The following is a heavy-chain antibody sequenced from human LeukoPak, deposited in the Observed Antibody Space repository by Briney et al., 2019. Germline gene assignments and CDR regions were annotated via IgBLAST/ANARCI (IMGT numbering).Heavy chain of an antibody. CDR2: INHSGST. J-gene: IGHJ5*02. CDR3: ARASGTGWFDP. Sequence: PSETLSLTCAVYGGSFSGYYWSWIRQPPGKGLEWIGEINHSGSTNYNPSLKSRVTISVDTSKSQFSLKLSSVTAADTAVYYCARASGTGWFDPWGQGTLVAVSS. V-gene: IGHV4-34*01. D-gene: IGHD6-13*01. CDR1: GGSFSGYY.